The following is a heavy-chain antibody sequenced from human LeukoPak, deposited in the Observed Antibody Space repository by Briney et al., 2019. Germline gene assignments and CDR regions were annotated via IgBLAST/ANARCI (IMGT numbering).Heavy chain of an antibody. D-gene: IGHD4-17*01. V-gene: IGHV3-30-3*01. CDR3: ARESYGDHYFDY. CDR1: GFTFSIYA. Sequence: GGSLRLSCAASGFTFSIYAMQWVRQAPGKGLEWVAVISYDGSNKYYADCVKGRFTISRDNFKNTLYLQMNSLTTEDTAVYYCARESYGDHYFDYWGQGTLVTVSS. CDR2: ISYDGSNK. J-gene: IGHJ4*02.